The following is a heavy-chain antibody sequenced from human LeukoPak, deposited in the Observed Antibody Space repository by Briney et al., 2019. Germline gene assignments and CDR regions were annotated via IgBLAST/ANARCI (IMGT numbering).Heavy chain of an antibody. D-gene: IGHD6-19*01. V-gene: IGHV3-23*01. CDR3: AKDHSGWYYFDY. CDR1: GFTFDEYA. J-gene: IGHJ4*02. CDR2: ISGSGGST. Sequence: PGRSLRLSCAVSGFTFDEYAMSWVRQAPGKGLEWVSAISGSGGSTYYADSVKGRFTISRDNSKNTLYLQMNSLRAEDTAVYYCAKDHSGWYYFDYWGQGTLVTVSS.